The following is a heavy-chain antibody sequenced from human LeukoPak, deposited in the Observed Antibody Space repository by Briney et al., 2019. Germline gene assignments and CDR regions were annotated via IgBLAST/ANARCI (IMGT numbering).Heavy chain of an antibody. V-gene: IGHV4-30-4*01. CDR3: ARVGPYCSGGSCYYRWFDP. Sequence: SQTLSLTCTVSGGSISSGDYYWSWIRQPPGKGLEWIGYIYYSGSTYYNPSLKSRVTISVDTSKNQFSLKLSSVTAADTAVYYCARVGPYCSGGSCYYRWFDPWGQGTLVTVSS. CDR2: IYYSGST. CDR1: GGSISSGDYY. J-gene: IGHJ5*02. D-gene: IGHD2-15*01.